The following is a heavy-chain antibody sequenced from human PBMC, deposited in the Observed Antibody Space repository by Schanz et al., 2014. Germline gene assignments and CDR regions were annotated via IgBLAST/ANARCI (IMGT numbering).Heavy chain of an antibody. D-gene: IGHD6-19*01. V-gene: IGHV3-30-3*01. CDR3: ARDPNTSAWLPYFDT. J-gene: IGHJ4*02. Sequence: QVHLVESGGGVVQPGESLRLSCAASGFSFSNYWMSWVRQAPGKGLEWVAQISHDGHRDFYADSVKGRFTISRDNSKNTVYLQMNSLRTDDTAMYYCARDPNTSAWLPYFDTWGQGTLVTVSS. CDR1: GFSFSNYW. CDR2: ISHDGHRD.